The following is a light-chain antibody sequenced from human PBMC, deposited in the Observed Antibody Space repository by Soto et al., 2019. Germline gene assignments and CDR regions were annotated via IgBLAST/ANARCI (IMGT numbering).Light chain of an antibody. Sequence: QSVLTQPASVSGSPGQSITVSCTGTSSDVGGYNSVSWYQQHPGKPPKLIIYEASNRPSGGSDRFSGSKSGNTASLTISGLQAEDEADYYCSSSTSTSSYVFATGPKVTVL. J-gene: IGLJ1*01. CDR1: SSDVGGYNS. CDR3: SSSTSTSSYV. V-gene: IGLV2-14*03. CDR2: EAS.